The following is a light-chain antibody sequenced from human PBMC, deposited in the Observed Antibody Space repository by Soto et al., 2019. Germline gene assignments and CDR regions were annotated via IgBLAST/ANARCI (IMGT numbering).Light chain of an antibody. V-gene: IGLV2-14*01. CDR1: SSDVGGSNY. J-gene: IGLJ1*01. CDR3: SSYTSTSIV. CDR2: DGS. Sequence: QSALTQPASVSGSPGQSITISCTGTSSDVGGSNYVSWYQRHPGKAPKLMIYDGSKRPSGVSNRFSGSKSGNTASLTISGLQAEYEADYHCSSYTSTSIVFGTGTKLTVL.